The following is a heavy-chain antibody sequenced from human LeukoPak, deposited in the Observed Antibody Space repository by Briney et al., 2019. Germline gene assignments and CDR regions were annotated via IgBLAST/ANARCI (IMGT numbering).Heavy chain of an antibody. Sequence: SETLSLTCAVYGGSFSGYYWSWIRQPPGKGLEWIGEINHSGSTNYNPSLKSRVTILVDTSKNQFSLKLSSVTAADTAAYYCARGSGVPAATFDYWGQGTLVTVSS. CDR2: INHSGST. CDR1: GGSFSGYY. V-gene: IGHV4-34*01. CDR3: ARGSGVPAATFDY. D-gene: IGHD2-2*01. J-gene: IGHJ4*02.